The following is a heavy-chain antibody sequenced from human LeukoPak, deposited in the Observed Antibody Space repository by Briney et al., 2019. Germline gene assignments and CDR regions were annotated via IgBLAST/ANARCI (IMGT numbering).Heavy chain of an antibody. J-gene: IGHJ6*03. V-gene: IGHV4-59*01. CDR1: GGSISDYY. Sequence: SETLSLTCTVYGGSISDYYWNWIRQPPGKGLEWIGYIYYSGSTTHNPSLKSRVTMSVDTAKNQISLKLRSVTAADAAVYYCARGDFCSKSNCYLRPMDVWGKGTTVTVSS. D-gene: IGHD3-3*01. CDR3: ARGDFCSKSNCYLRPMDV. CDR2: IYYSGST.